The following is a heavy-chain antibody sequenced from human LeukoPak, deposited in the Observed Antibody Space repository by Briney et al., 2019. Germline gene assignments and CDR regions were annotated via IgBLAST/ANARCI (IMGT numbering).Heavy chain of an antibody. V-gene: IGHV3-33*01. Sequence: GRSLRLSCAASGFTFSSYGMHWVRQAPGKGLEWVAVIWYDGSNKYYADSVKGRFTISRDNSKNTLYLQMNSLRAEDTAVYYCARESYCDTYYYYYGMDVWGQGTTVTVSS. CDR1: GFTFSSYG. CDR3: ARESYCDTYYYYYGMDV. CDR2: IWYDGSNK. D-gene: IGHD1-26*01. J-gene: IGHJ6*02.